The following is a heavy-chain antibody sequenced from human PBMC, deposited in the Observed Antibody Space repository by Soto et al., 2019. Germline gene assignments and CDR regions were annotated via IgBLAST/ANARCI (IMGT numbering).Heavy chain of an antibody. V-gene: IGHV3-30-3*01. J-gene: IGHJ4*02. CDR2: ISYDGSNK. Sequence: GGSLRLSCAASGFTFSSYPMHWVRQAPGKGLEWVAVISYDGSNKHYADSVKGRFTISRDSSKDTLYLQINSLKPEDSAVYYCARSIVLVTALDYWGQGTLVTVS. CDR1: GFTFSSYP. D-gene: IGHD2-21*02. CDR3: ARSIVLVTALDY.